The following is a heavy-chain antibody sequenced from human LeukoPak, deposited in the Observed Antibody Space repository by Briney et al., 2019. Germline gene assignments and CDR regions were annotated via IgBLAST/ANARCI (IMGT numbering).Heavy chain of an antibody. V-gene: IGHV1-46*01. CDR3: ARTARLRYYDSSGYFPYYFDY. D-gene: IGHD3-22*01. CDR2: INPSGGST. Sequence: ASVKVSCKASGYIFTSYYMHWVRQAPGQGLEWMGIINPSGGSTSYAQKFQGRVTMTRDTSTSTVYMELSSLRSEDTAVYYCARTARLRYYDSSGYFPYYFDYWGQGTLVTVSS. CDR1: GYIFTSYY. J-gene: IGHJ4*02.